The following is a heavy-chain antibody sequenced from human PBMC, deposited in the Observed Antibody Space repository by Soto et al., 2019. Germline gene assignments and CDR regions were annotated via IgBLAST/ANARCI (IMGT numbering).Heavy chain of an antibody. Sequence: DVQLVESGGGLIQPGASLRLSCAAFGLTISGKKYVAWVRQAPAKGLEWVSALYDVDGSFYADSVTGRFTTSSDSSKSTVYLQMNDLRPDDTAVYYCATWHEREHAFDVWGQGTTVTISS. CDR3: ATWHEREHAFDV. CDR2: LYDVDGS. CDR1: GLTISGKKY. D-gene: IGHD1-1*01. V-gene: IGHV3-53*01. J-gene: IGHJ3*01.